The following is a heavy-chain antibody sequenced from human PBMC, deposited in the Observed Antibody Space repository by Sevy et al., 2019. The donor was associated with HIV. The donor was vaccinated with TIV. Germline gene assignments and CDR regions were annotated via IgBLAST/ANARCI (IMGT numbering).Heavy chain of an antibody. D-gene: IGHD1-7*01. J-gene: IGHJ4*02. CDR3: ERENYYFDY. Sequence: GGSLRLSCAASGFTFSGYAMHWVRQAPGKGLEWVAVISYDGSNKYYADSVKGRFTISRDNSQNTVYLQMNSLRAEDTAVYYCERENYYFDYWGQGTLVTVSS. CDR2: ISYDGSNK. CDR1: GFTFSGYA. V-gene: IGHV3-30*04.